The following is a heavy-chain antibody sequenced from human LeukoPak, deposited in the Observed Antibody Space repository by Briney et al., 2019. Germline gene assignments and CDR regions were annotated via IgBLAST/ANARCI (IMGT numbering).Heavy chain of an antibody. CDR1: GYTFTDYG. CDR3: ARGYDNSGYYVGYYGMDV. D-gene: IGHD3-22*01. J-gene: IGHJ6*02. CDR2: ISAYNGNT. V-gene: IGHV1-18*01. Sequence: ASVKVSCKASGYTFTDYGISWVRQAPGQGLEWMGWISAYNGNTNYAQKLQGRVTMTTDTSTSTAYMELRSLRSDDTAVYYCARGYDNSGYYVGYYGMDVWGQGTTVIVSS.